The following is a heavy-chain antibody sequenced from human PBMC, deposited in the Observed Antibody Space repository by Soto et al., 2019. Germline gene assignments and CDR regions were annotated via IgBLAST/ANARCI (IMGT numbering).Heavy chain of an antibody. CDR3: ARMNRRWFDP. Sequence: ASVKVSCKASGGTFSSYAISWVRQAPGQGLEWMGGIIPIFGTANYAQKFQGRVTITADESTSTAYMELSSLRSEDTAVYYCARMNRRWFDPWGQGTLVTVSS. CDR2: IIPIFGTA. J-gene: IGHJ5*02. V-gene: IGHV1-69*13. CDR1: GGTFSSYA.